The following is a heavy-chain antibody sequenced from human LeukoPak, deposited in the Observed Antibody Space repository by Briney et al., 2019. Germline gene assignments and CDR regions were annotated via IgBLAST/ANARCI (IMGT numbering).Heavy chain of an antibody. CDR1: GFTFSSHW. J-gene: IGHJ4*02. CDR3: ARDWNGSGWPTDY. D-gene: IGHD6-19*01. Sequence: GVSLRLSCAASGFTFSSHWMSWVRQAPGKGLEWVAIIKTDGSEEDYVDAVKGRFTISRDNAKNCLYLQMNNLRAEDTAVYYCARDWNGSGWPTDYWGQGTLVTVSS. CDR2: IKTDGSEE. V-gene: IGHV3-7*05.